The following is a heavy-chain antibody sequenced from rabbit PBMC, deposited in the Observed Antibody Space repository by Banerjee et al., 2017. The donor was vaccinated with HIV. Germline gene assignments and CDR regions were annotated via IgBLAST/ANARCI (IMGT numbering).Heavy chain of an antibody. D-gene: IGHD4-1*01. CDR1: GFDFSSYG. Sequence: QEQLVESGGVLVQPGGSLKLSCKASGFDFSSYGVSWVRQAPGKGLEWIGYIDPIFGITYFANWVNGRFTISSHNAQNTLFLELNSLTAADTATYFCVREVAAKFSLWGPGTLVTVS. V-gene: IGHV1S47*01. CDR2: IDPIFGIT. CDR3: VREVAAKFSL. J-gene: IGHJ4*01.